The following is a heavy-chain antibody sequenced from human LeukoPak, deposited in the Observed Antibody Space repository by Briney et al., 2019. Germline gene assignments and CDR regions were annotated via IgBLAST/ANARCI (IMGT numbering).Heavy chain of an antibody. Sequence: PGGSLRLSCAASGFIFENYAMHWVRQAPGKGLEWVSGISWNSGRIGYADSVKGRFTISRDNAKNSLYLQMDSLRTEDTALYYCTRDSGSLPAAIGYCYYGMDVWGQGTTVTVSS. CDR2: ISWNSGRI. CDR3: TRDSGSLPAAIGYCYYGMDV. J-gene: IGHJ6*02. V-gene: IGHV3-9*01. D-gene: IGHD2-2*02. CDR1: GFIFENYA.